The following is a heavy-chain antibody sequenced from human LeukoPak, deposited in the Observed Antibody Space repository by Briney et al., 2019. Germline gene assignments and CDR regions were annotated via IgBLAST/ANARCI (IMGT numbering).Heavy chain of an antibody. V-gene: IGHV3-7*01. CDR3: ARRKNGYSDY. CDR2: IKQDGSEK. D-gene: IGHD1-14*01. J-gene: IGHJ4*02. Sequence: GGSLRLSCAASGFTLSSYWMSWVRQAPGKGLEWVANIKQDGSEKYYVDSVKGRFTISRDNAKNSLYLQMNSLRAEDTAVYYCARRKNGYSDYWGQGTLVTVSS. CDR1: GFTLSSYW.